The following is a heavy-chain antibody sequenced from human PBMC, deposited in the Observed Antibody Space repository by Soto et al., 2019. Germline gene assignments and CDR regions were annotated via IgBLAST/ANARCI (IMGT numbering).Heavy chain of an antibody. CDR1: GASISSSSYY. J-gene: IGHJ6*02. D-gene: IGHD2-21*02. Sequence: SETLSLTCSVSGASISSSSYYWGWIRQPPGKGLEWIGSIYYSGSTYYNPSLKSRVTISVDTSKNQFSLKLSSVTAADTAVYYCARTVETTFYYYGMDVWGQGTTVTVSS. CDR2: IYYSGST. CDR3: ARTVETTFYYYGMDV. V-gene: IGHV4-39*01.